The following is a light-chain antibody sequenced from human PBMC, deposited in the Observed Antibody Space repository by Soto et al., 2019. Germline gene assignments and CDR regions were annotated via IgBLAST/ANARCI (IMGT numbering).Light chain of an antibody. CDR2: AAS. V-gene: IGKV3-20*01. J-gene: IGKJ5*01. Sequence: EIVLTQSPGTQSLSPGEGPILSCRASQSVRSSYLAWYQQKPGQAPRLIIYAASGRVTGIPARFSGSGSGTECNLTINSLQSEDVALYYCQTHDSAPITFSQGTRLEIK. CDR3: QTHDSAPIT. CDR1: QSVRSSY.